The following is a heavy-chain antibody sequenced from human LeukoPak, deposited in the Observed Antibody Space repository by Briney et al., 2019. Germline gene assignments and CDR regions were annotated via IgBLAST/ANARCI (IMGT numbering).Heavy chain of an antibody. J-gene: IGHJ6*03. CDR3: ARGPIHDYYYYMDV. CDR1: GFTLRSFA. V-gene: IGHV3-48*04. D-gene: IGHD2-2*02. CDR2: ISSSSSAI. Sequence: PGGSLRLSCAASGFTLRSFAMNWVRQAPGKGLEWLSYISSSSSAIYYADSMKGRFTISRDNAKNSLYLQMNSLRAEDTAVYYCARGPIHDYYYYMDVWGKGTTVTVSS.